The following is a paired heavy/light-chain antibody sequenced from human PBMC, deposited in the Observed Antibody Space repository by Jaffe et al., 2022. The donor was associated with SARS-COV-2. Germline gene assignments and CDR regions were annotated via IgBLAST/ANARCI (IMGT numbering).Light chain of an antibody. V-gene: IGKV4-1*01. Sequence: DIVMTQSPDSLAVSLGERATINCKSSQSVLHSPNSKNYLAWYQQKPGQPPHLLIYWASTRESGVPDRFSGSGSGTDFTLTINTLQAEDVAVYYCQQYYNTPPTFGQGTKLEIK. CDR2: WAS. CDR3: QQYYNTPPT. CDR1: QSVLHSPNSKNY. J-gene: IGKJ2*01.
Heavy chain of an antibody. J-gene: IGHJ5*02. CDR2: IYYSGTT. CDR3: ARGVDRQLVFAGLNWFDP. Sequence: QLHLQESGPGLVKPSETLSLTCTVSGGSINRRNYYWGWIRQPPGKGLEWIASIYYSGTTYYNPSLKGRVTISLDTSKNQFSLKLTAVTATDTAVYHCARGVDRQLVFAGLNWFDPWGQGIKVAVSS. V-gene: IGHV4-39*02. CDR1: GGSINRRNYY. D-gene: IGHD6-13*01.